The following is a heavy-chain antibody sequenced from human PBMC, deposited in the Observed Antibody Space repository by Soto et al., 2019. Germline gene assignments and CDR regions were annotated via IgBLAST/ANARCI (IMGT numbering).Heavy chain of an antibody. J-gene: IGHJ5*02. Sequence: PSETLSLTCTVSGGSISSGGYYWSWIRQRPGKGLEWIGYIYYSGSTYYNPSLKSRVTISVDTSKNQFSLKLGSVTAADTAVYYCARAHVDTAMIWFDPWGQGTLVTVSS. CDR3: ARAHVDTAMIWFDP. V-gene: IGHV4-31*03. CDR1: GGSISSGGYY. D-gene: IGHD5-18*01. CDR2: IYYSGST.